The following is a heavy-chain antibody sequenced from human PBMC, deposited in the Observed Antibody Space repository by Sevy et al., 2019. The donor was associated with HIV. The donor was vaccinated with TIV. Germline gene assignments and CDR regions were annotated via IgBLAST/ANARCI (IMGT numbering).Heavy chain of an antibody. CDR2: ISRSGGST. J-gene: IGHJ6*02. D-gene: IGHD2-2*01. V-gene: IGHV3-23*01. Sequence: SLRLSCAASRFTFSNYAMSWVRQAPGKGLEWVSSISRSGGSTYYADSVKGRFTISRDNSKNTRYLQMNRLRAEDTAVYYCAKVDVVVPVADYGMDVWGQGTTVTVSS. CDR1: RFTFSNYA. CDR3: AKVDVVVPVADYGMDV.